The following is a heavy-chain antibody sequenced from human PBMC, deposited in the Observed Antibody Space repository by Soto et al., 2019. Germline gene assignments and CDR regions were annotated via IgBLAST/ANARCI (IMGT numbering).Heavy chain of an antibody. V-gene: IGHV4-59*03. J-gene: IGHJ4*02. CDR1: RGSISSYY. Sequence: QVQLQESGPGLVKPSETLSLTCTVSRGSISSYYWSWIRQPPGKGPEWIGYVYHTGTTNYNPSLGSRVTISLDTSKNLFSLKVNSVTAADTAVYYCATRPPGYWLGVFDYWSQGTLVTVSS. D-gene: IGHD6-13*01. CDR3: ATRPPGYWLGVFDY. CDR2: VYHTGTT.